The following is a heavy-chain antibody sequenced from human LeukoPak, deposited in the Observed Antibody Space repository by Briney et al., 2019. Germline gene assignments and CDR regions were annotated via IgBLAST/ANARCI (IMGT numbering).Heavy chain of an antibody. J-gene: IGHJ5*02. V-gene: IGHV3-11*01. CDR3: ARGPIVGATIGWFDP. D-gene: IGHD1-26*01. Sequence: GGSLRLSRAASGFTFSGYYMSWIRQAPGKGLEWVSYISSSGSTIYYADSVKGRFTISRDNAKNSLYLQMNSLRAEDTAVYYCARGPIVGATIGWFDPWGQGTLVTVSS. CDR2: ISSSGSTI. CDR1: GFTFSGYY.